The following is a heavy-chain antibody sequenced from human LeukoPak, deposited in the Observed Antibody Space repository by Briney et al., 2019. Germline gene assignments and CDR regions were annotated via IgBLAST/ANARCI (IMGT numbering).Heavy chain of an antibody. V-gene: IGHV1-69*05. J-gene: IGHJ6*03. CDR2: IIPIFGTA. Sequence: SVKVSCKASGGTFSSYAISWVRQAPGQGLELMGGIIPIFGTANYAQKFQGRVTITTDESTSTAYMELSSLRSEDTAVYYCAREVLRFLEWFPDTPRDYMDVWGKGTTVTVSS. D-gene: IGHD3-3*01. CDR1: GGTFSSYA. CDR3: AREVLRFLEWFPDTPRDYMDV.